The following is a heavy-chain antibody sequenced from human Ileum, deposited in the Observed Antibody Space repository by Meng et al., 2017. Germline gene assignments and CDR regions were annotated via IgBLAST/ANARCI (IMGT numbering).Heavy chain of an antibody. V-gene: IGHV3-33*01. Sequence: GGSLRLSCAASGITFHKSGMHWVRQAPGKGLEWVAMIWSDGSSAYYADSVTGRFIISRDNSKNTVYLQMNNLRAEDTALYYCARDNGVRRIDHWGQGTLVTVSS. D-gene: IGHD2-8*01. J-gene: IGHJ4*02. CDR2: IWSDGSSA. CDR1: GITFHKSG. CDR3: ARDNGVRRIDH.